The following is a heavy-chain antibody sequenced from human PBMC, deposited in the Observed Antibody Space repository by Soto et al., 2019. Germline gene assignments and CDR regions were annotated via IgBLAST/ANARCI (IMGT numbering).Heavy chain of an antibody. Sequence: LRLSCAASGFTFSSYDMHWVRQATGKGLEWVSAIGTAGDTYYPGSVKGRFTISRENAKNSLYLQMNSLRAGDTAVYYCARDSRYCSGGSCYFYYGMDVCGQGTTVTVSS. CDR2: IGTAGDT. CDR1: GFTFSSYD. D-gene: IGHD2-15*01. CDR3: ARDSRYCSGGSCYFYYGMDV. V-gene: IGHV3-13*01. J-gene: IGHJ6*02.